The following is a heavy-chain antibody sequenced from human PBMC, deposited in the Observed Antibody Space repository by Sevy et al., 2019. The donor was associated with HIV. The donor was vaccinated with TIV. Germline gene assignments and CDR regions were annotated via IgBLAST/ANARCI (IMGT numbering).Heavy chain of an antibody. CDR2: IYYSGSG. CDR1: GGSVSNGDYY. CDR3: ASKRGYTHGPFES. J-gene: IGHJ4*02. V-gene: IGHV4-30-4*01. D-gene: IGHD5-12*01. Sequence: SETLSLTCDVSGGSVSNGDYYWSWIRQPPGKGLEWFGYIYYSGSGYYNPFLKSRVTISVDRSKNQFSLKLKSVTAADTAIYYCASKRGYTHGPFESWGQGTLVTVSS.